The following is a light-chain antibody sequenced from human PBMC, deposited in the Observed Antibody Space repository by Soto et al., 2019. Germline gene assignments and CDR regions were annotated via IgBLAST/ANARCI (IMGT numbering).Light chain of an antibody. CDR3: SSYAGSNNFV. CDR1: SSDVGGYNY. V-gene: IGLV2-8*01. J-gene: IGLJ1*01. CDR2: GVN. Sequence: QSVLTQSPSASGSPGQSVTVPCTGTSSDVGGYNYVSWYQQHPGKAPKLVIYGVNKRPSGVPDRFSGSKSGNTASLTVSGLQAEDEADYYCSSYAGSNNFVFGTGTKVTVL.